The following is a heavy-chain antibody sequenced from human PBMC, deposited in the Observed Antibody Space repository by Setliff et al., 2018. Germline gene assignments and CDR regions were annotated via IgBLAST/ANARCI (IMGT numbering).Heavy chain of an antibody. D-gene: IGHD6-13*01. Sequence: PGGSLRLSCAAAGFTFSSHWMHWVRQAPGKRLMWVSRINNDGSSTTYEDSVKGRFTISRDNAKNTLYLQMNSLRAEDTAVYYCARDPQQLVQGFDYWGQGALVTVSS. J-gene: IGHJ4*02. V-gene: IGHV3-74*01. CDR3: ARDPQQLVQGFDY. CDR1: GFTFSSHW. CDR2: INNDGSST.